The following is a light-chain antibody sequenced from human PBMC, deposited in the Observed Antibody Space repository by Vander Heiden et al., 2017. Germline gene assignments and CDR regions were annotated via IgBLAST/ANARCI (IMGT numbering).Light chain of an antibody. V-gene: IGLV1-51*01. Sequence: QSVLTPPPSVSAASGQRVTISCSGSTSNIEGNSVSRYQQVPGTVPKLLIYDNDKRPSGIPDRFSGSKSATSATLVITGLQTGDEANYYCGTWDSSLSVVVFGGETRLTVL. J-gene: IGLJ2*01. CDR1: TSNIEGNS. CDR2: DND. CDR3: GTWDSSLSVVV.